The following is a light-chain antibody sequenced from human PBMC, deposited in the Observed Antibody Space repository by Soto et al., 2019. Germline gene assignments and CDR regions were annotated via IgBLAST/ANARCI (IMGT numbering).Light chain of an antibody. V-gene: IGKV1-5*03. CDR1: QSISSW. CDR2: KAS. J-gene: IGKJ1*01. Sequence: DIPMTQSRSTLSASVGDRVTICCRASQSISSWLAWYQQKPGKAPKLLIYKASSLESGVPSRFSGSGSGTEFTLTISSLQPDDFATYYCQQYNSYSWTFGQGTKVDIK. CDR3: QQYNSYSWT.